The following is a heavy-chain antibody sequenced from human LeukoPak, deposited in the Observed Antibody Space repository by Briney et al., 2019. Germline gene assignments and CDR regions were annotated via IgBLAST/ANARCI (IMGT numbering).Heavy chain of an antibody. CDR2: ISYDGSNK. Sequence: GRSLRLSCAASGFTFSSYGMHWARQAPGKGLEWVAVISYDGSNKYYADSVKGRFTISRDNSKNTLYLQMNSLRAEDTAVYYCAKQGELLRDYFDYWGQGTLVTVSS. CDR3: AKQGELLRDYFDY. CDR1: GFTFSSYG. D-gene: IGHD3-10*01. J-gene: IGHJ4*02. V-gene: IGHV3-30*18.